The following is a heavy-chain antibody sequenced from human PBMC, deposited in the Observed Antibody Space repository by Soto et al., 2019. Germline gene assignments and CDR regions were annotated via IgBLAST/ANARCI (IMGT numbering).Heavy chain of an antibody. CDR3: ASYYASSGYYPFDY. D-gene: IGHD3-22*01. V-gene: IGHV4-30-4*01. CDR1: GGSISSGDYY. CDR2: IYYSGST. Sequence: SETLSLTCTVSGGSISSGDYYWSWIRQPPGKGLEWIGYIYYSGSTYYNPSLKSRVTISVDTSKNQFSLKLSSVTAADTAVYYCASYYASSGYYPFDYWGQGTLVTVS. J-gene: IGHJ4*02.